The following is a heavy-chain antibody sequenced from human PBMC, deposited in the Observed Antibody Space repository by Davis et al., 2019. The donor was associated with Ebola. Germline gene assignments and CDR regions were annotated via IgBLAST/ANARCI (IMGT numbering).Heavy chain of an antibody. CDR2: IYHSGST. Sequence: MPGGSLRLSCAVSGGSISSSNWWSWVRQPPGKGLEWIGEIYHSGSTNYNPSLKSRVTMSVDKSKNQFSLKLSSVTAADTAVYYCASPGNYYGMDVWGQGTTVTVSS. V-gene: IGHV4-4*02. CDR1: GGSISSSNW. J-gene: IGHJ6*02. CDR3: ASPGNYYGMDV.